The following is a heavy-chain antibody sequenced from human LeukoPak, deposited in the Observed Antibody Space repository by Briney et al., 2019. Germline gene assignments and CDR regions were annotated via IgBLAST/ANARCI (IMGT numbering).Heavy chain of an antibody. CDR1: VFTFSRYG. J-gene: IGHJ3*02. CDR3: ARDPPMYYYDEPGSRDAFDI. CDR2: IWYDGSNK. Sequence: GRSLRLSCAASVFTFSRYGMHWVRQAPGKGLEWVAVIWYDGSNKYYAESVKGRFTISRDNSKNTLHLQMNSLRAEDTTVYYCARDPPMYYYDEPGSRDAFDIWGQGTMVTVSS. D-gene: IGHD3-22*01. V-gene: IGHV3-33*01.